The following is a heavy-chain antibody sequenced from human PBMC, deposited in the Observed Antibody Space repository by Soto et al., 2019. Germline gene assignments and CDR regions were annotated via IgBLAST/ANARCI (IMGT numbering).Heavy chain of an antibody. Sequence: EVQLVESGGGLVQPGGSLRLSCAASGFTFSSYWMHWVRQAPGKGLVWVSRINSDGSSTSYADSVKGRFTISRDNAKNTLYLQMNSLRAEDTAVYYCASLLDYSNYLRGYYYGMDVWGQGTTVTVSS. D-gene: IGHD4-4*01. V-gene: IGHV3-74*01. CDR1: GFTFSSYW. CDR3: ASLLDYSNYLRGYYYGMDV. CDR2: INSDGSST. J-gene: IGHJ6*02.